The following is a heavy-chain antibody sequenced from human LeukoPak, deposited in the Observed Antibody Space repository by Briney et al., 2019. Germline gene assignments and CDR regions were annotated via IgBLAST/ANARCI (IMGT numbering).Heavy chain of an antibody. CDR3: ARQGRDLAY. D-gene: IGHD5-24*01. CDR1: RYRFTTYW. V-gene: IGHV5-51*01. Sequence: GESLKISCKGSRYRFTTYWIGWVRQMPGKGLEWMGIIYPGDPDTRYSPSFQGQVTISADKSISTAYLQWTSLKASDTAMYYCARQGRDLAYWGQGTLVTVSS. CDR2: IYPGDPDT. J-gene: IGHJ4*02.